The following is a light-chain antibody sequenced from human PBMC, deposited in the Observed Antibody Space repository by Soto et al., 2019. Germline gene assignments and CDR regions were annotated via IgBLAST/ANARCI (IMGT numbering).Light chain of an antibody. CDR3: QQYNTWPLIT. CDR1: QTVSRH. J-gene: IGKJ5*01. Sequence: EIVMTQSPGTLSVSPGERATLSCRASQTVSRHLAWYQQKPGQAPRLLIFGASTRATGIPDRFSGSGSGTDFTLTISSLQYEDFAVYYCQQYNTWPLITFGPGTRLDIK. CDR2: GAS. V-gene: IGKV3-15*01.